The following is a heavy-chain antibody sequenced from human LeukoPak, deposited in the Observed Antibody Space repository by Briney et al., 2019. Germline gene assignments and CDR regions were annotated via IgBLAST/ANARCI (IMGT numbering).Heavy chain of an antibody. CDR3: ARGGLKNWGYSYFDY. D-gene: IGHD7-27*01. J-gene: IGHJ4*02. CDR2: ISGSGGST. CDR1: GFTFSSYA. Sequence: GGSLRLSCAASGFTFSSYAMSWVRQAPGKGLEWVSAISGSGGSTYYADSVKGRFTISRDNSKNTLYLQMNSLRAEDTAVYYCARGGLKNWGYSYFDYWGQGTLVTVSS. V-gene: IGHV3-23*01.